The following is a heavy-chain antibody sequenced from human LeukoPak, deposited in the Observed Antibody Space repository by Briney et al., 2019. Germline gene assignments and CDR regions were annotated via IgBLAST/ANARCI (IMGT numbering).Heavy chain of an antibody. CDR2: ITSDGTST. CDR1: GFSFSTTW. D-gene: IGHD2-2*03. Sequence: PGGSLRLSCAASGFSFSTTWMHWVRQPPGQGLVWVARITSDGTSTSYAESVKGRFTISRDNSKKTLYLEMNGLRTEDSAVYYCARDPLDISRWANAFDIWGQGTMVTVSS. J-gene: IGHJ3*02. CDR3: ARDPLDISRWANAFDI. V-gene: IGHV3-74*03.